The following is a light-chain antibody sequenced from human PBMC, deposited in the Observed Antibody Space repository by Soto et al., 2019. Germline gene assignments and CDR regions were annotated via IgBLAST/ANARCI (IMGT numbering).Light chain of an antibody. CDR2: DVS. J-gene: IGLJ1*01. CDR1: SSDVGAYNY. CDR3: SSYTSSSTYV. V-gene: IGLV2-14*03. Sequence: QSALTQPAPVSGSPGQSITISCTGTSSDVGAYNYVSWYQQHPGKAPKLMIYDVSNRPSGVSNRFSGSKSGNTASLTISGLQAEYEADYYCSSYTSSSTYVFGTGTKLTVL.